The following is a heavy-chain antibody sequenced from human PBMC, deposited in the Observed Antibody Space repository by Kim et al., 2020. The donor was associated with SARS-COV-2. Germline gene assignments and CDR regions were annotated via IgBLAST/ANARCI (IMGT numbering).Heavy chain of an antibody. CDR1: GGSISSSSYY. J-gene: IGHJ6*02. CDR2: IYYSGST. Sequence: SETLSLTCTVSGGSISSSSYYWGWIRQPPGKGLEWIGSIYYSGSTYYNPSLKSRVTISVDTSKNQFSLKLSSVTAADTAVYYCARDMVRGVIRPYYYGMDVWSQGTTVTVSS. CDR3: ARDMVRGVIRPYYYGMDV. V-gene: IGHV4-39*07. D-gene: IGHD3-10*01.